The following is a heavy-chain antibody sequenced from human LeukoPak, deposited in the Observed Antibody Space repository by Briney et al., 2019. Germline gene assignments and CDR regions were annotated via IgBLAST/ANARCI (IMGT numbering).Heavy chain of an antibody. J-gene: IGHJ5*02. CDR1: GFTFDTYT. CDR3: ARDRGGGFAP. Sequence: GGSLRLSCAASGFTFDTYTMNWVRQAPGKGLEWVSFISSSGSNIEYADSVKGRFTISRDNAADSVYLEMNNLRAEDTAVYYCARDRGGGFAPWGQGPLVTVSS. CDR2: ISSSGSNI. V-gene: IGHV3-21*01. D-gene: IGHD3-16*01.